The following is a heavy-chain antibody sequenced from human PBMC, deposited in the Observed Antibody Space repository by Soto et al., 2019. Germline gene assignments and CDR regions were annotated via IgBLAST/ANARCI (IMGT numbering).Heavy chain of an antibody. CDR3: AKDLCSGGSCHYFDY. Sequence: GGSLRLSCAASGFTFSSYGMHWVRQAPGKGLEWVAVIWYDGSNKYYADSVKGRFTISRDNSKNTLYLQMNSLRAEDTAVYYCAKDLCSGGSCHYFDYWGQGTLVTVSS. CDR1: GFTFSSYG. CDR2: IWYDGSNK. V-gene: IGHV3-33*06. D-gene: IGHD2-15*01. J-gene: IGHJ4*02.